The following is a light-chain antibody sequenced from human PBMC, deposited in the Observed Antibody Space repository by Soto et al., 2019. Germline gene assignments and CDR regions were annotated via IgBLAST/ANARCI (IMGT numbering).Light chain of an antibody. V-gene: IGKV1-5*03. CDR1: QSISSW. Sequence: DIQMTQSPSTLSASVGDRVTITCRASQSISSWLAWYQQTPGKAPKLLIYKASSLESGVPSRISGSESGTEFNLTISSLQSDDLATYSSLQFNSYSAFVQGTKVEIK. CDR3: LQFNSYSA. CDR2: KAS. J-gene: IGKJ1*01.